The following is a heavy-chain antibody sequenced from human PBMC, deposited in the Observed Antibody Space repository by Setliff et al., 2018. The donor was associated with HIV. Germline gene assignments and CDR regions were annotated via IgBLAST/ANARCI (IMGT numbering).Heavy chain of an antibody. CDR1: GYTFTGYY. J-gene: IGHJ3*01. CDR2: INPNSGGT. CDR3: ARGSGYTRSWVPGGS. V-gene: IGHV1-2*02. Sequence: ASVKVSCKASGYTFTGYYMHWVRQAPGQGLEWMGWINPNSGGTNYAQKFQGRVTMTRDTSISTAYMELSRVKSDDTAVYYCARGSGYTRSWVPGGSWGQGTMVTVAS. D-gene: IGHD6-13*01.